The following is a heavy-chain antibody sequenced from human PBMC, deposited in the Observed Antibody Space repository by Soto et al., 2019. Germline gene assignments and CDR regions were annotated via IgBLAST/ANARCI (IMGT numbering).Heavy chain of an antibody. V-gene: IGHV3-48*02. CDR1: GFTFSNFA. J-gene: IGHJ4*02. D-gene: IGHD3-16*01. CDR3: ARDPSNGNSNETYCDF. Sequence: EVQLVASGGGLVQPGGSLRLSCAASGFTFSNFAMNWVRRAPGKGPEWVSYLSGSSRAINYADSVKGRFIVSRDNAKNSLFLQMTSLRDEDTAVYYCARDPSNGNSNETYCDFWGQGTLVTVSS. CDR2: LSGSSRAI.